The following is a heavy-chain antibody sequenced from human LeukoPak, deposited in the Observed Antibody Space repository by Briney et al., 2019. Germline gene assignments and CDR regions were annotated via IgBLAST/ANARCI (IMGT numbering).Heavy chain of an antibody. Sequence: SETLSLTCTVSGGSISSGSYYWNWIRQPAGTGLEWIGHIYTGGSTNYNPSLKSRVTISVDTSKNLFSLRLSSVTAADTAVYYCARDGYYYGSGSYLWWFDPWGQGTLVTVSS. V-gene: IGHV4-61*09. D-gene: IGHD3-10*01. CDR2: IYTGGST. CDR3: ARDGYYYGSGSYLWWFDP. CDR1: GGSISSGSYY. J-gene: IGHJ5*02.